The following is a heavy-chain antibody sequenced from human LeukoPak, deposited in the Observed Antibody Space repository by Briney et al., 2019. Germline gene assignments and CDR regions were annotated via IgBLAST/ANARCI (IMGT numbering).Heavy chain of an antibody. Sequence: SETLSLTCTVSGASISSGRNYWGWIRQPLGKGLEWIASMYYSGRTDYNPSLKSRVSVSVDTSKNQLSLKLYSVTAADTAMYYCARHLSGTAMAHYFDYWGQGTVVTVSS. CDR3: ARHLSGTAMAHYFDY. D-gene: IGHD2-2*01. J-gene: IGHJ4*02. CDR1: GASISSGRNY. V-gene: IGHV4-39*01. CDR2: MYYSGRT.